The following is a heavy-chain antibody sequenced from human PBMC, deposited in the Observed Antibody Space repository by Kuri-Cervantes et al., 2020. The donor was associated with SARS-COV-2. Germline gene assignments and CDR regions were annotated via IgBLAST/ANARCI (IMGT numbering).Heavy chain of an antibody. D-gene: IGHD6-13*01. CDR2: KWYDGSNK. Sequence: GESLKISCAVSGSTVSSNYMSWARQAPGKGLEWVAVKWYDGSNKYYADSVKGRFTISRDNSKNTLYLQMNSLRAEDTAVYYCARGGSIAAARRSYYYYGMDVWGQGITVTVSS. CDR1: GSTVSSNY. J-gene: IGHJ6*02. CDR3: ARGGSIAAARRSYYYYGMDV. V-gene: IGHV3-33*08.